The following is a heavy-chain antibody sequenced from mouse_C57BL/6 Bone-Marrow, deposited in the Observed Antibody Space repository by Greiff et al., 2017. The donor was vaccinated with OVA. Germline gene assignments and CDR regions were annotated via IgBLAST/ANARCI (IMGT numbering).Heavy chain of an antibody. CDR3: ARNYSNSSGAMDY. CDR1: GYAFSSSW. V-gene: IGHV1-82*01. D-gene: IGHD2-5*01. Sequence: QVQLKQSGPGLVKPGASVKISCTASGYAFSSSWMNWVQQRPGKGLEWIGRIYPGDGGTNYNGTFKGKATLTADKSSSTAYMQLSSLTSEDSAVYVSARNYSNSSGAMDYWGQGTSVTVSS. J-gene: IGHJ4*01. CDR2: IYPGDGGT.